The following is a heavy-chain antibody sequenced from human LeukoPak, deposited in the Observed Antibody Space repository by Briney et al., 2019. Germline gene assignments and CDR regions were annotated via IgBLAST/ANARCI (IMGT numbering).Heavy chain of an antibody. Sequence: SETLSLTCTVSGGSISSSSYYWAWIRQPPGKGLEWIGSIYYSGSTYYNPSLKSRVTISVDTSKNQFSLKLSSVTAADTAVYYCAREADSSSSGSDYWGQGTLVTVSS. CDR2: IYYSGST. J-gene: IGHJ4*02. CDR1: GGSISSSSYY. CDR3: AREADSSSSGSDY. D-gene: IGHD6-6*01. V-gene: IGHV4-39*07.